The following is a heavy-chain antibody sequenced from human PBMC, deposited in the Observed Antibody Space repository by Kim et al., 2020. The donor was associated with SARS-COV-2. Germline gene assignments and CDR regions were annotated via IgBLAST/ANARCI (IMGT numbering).Heavy chain of an antibody. J-gene: IGHJ2*01. CDR3: ATYLDLEGYCRGLGCFYWSFGS. D-gene: IGHD2-15*01. V-gene: IGHV3-48*02. CDR2: IDGTIRGI. Sequence: SYIDGTIRGIYYADSVKGRFSISRDNAKNSLYLHMNSLRDDDTAIYYCATYLDLEGYCRGLGCFYWSFGSWGRGTLVTVSS.